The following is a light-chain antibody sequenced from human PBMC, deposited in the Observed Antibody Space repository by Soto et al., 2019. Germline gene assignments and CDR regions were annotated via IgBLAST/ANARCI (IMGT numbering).Light chain of an antibody. CDR2: DAS. CDR1: QDISNY. V-gene: IGKV1-33*01. J-gene: IGKJ5*01. CDR3: QQYDSYPIT. Sequence: DIQMTQSPSSLSASVVDRVTITCRASQDISNYLNWYQQKPGKAPKLLIYDASNLETGVPSRFSGSGSGTDFTFTISSLQPEDFATYYCQQYDSYPITFGQGTRLEI.